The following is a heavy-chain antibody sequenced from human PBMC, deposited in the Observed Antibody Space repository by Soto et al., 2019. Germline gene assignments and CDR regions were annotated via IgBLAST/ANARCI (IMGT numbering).Heavy chain of an antibody. CDR2: VSHDGRNT. Sequence: VQLVESGGGVVQPGRSLRLSCAASGFTFSDYAMHWVRQAPGKGLEWVAVVSHDGRNTHYADSVKGRFTISRDSSKNTVSLEMTRLRAEDTAVCYCAKGGRQWLVTSDFNYWGQGAMVTVSS. J-gene: IGHJ4*02. V-gene: IGHV3-30*18. D-gene: IGHD6-19*01. CDR3: AKGGRQWLVTSDFNY. CDR1: GFTFSDYA.